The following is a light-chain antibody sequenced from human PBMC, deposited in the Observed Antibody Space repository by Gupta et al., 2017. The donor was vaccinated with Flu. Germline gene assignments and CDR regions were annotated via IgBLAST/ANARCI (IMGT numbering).Light chain of an antibody. CDR3: QQSYSTPYT. CDR2: AAS. CDR1: QTISSY. V-gene: IGKV1-39*01. Sequence: PPSLSASVGDRVTITCRASQTISSYLNWYQQKPGEAPNLLIYAASNLQSWVPSRFSGSGSGTEFTLTITSLQPEDFATYSCQQSYSTPYTFGQGTTVEIK. J-gene: IGKJ2*01.